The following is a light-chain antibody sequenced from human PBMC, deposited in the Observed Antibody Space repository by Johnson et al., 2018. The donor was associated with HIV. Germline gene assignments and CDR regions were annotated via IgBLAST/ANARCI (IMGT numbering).Light chain of an antibody. CDR3: GTWDSSLSAYV. V-gene: IGLV1-51*02. J-gene: IGLJ1*01. CDR1: YSNIANNY. Sequence: HSVLTQPPSVSAAAGQKVTISCSGSYSNIANNYVSWYQQLPGAAPKLLIYKDDKRPSGIPDRFSGSKSGTSATLGITGLPTGDEADYYCGTWDSSLSAYVFGNGTKVNVL. CDR2: KDD.